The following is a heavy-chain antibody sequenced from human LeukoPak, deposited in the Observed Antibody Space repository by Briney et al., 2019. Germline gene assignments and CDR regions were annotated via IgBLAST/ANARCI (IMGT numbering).Heavy chain of an antibody. J-gene: IGHJ4*02. V-gene: IGHV3-7*01. Sequence: GGSLRFSCAASGFTFSSYWMSWVRQAPGKGLEWVANMKYDGSEKDYVDSVKGRFTISRDNAKNSLYLQMNSLRAEDTAVYYCARDIAAAGLFFDYWGQGTLVTVSS. CDR1: GFTFSSYW. D-gene: IGHD6-13*01. CDR2: MKYDGSEK. CDR3: ARDIAAAGLFFDY.